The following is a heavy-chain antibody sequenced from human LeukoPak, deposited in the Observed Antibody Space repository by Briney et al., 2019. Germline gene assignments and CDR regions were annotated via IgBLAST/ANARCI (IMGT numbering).Heavy chain of an antibody. CDR2: IRNKANSYTT. V-gene: IGHV3-72*01. CDR3: AREYYSRLDY. J-gene: IGHJ4*02. Sequence: GGSLRLSCAAPGSSFSDNYMDWVRQAPGKGLEWVGRIRNKANSYTTDYAASVRGRFTISRDDSKNSLYLEMNSLKTEDTAVYYCAREYYSRLDYWGQGTLVTVSS. CDR1: GSSFSDNY. D-gene: IGHD3-10*01.